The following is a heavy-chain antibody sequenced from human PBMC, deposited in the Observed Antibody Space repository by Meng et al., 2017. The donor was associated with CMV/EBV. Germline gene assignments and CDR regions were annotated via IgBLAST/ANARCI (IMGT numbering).Heavy chain of an antibody. CDR1: GGSISSYY. J-gene: IGHJ5*02. CDR2: IYHSGST. Sequence: SETLSLTCTVSGGSISSYYWGWIRQPPGKGLEWIGSIYHSGSTYYNPSLKSRVTISVDTSKNQFSLKLSSVTAADTAVYYCARYVADYSYNWFDPWGQGTLVTVSS. CDR3: ARYVADYSYNWFDP. V-gene: IGHV4-38-2*02. D-gene: IGHD4-11*01.